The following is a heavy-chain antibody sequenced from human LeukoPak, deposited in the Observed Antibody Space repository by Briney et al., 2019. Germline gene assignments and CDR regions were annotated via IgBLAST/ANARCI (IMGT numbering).Heavy chain of an antibody. Sequence: SETLSLTCTVSGGSISSSSYYWGWIRQPPGKGLEWIGSIYYSGSTYYNPSLKSRVTISVDTSKNQFSLKLTSVTAADTAVYYCARVTGYGDPYNWFDPWGQGTLVTVSS. D-gene: IGHD4-17*01. J-gene: IGHJ5*02. V-gene: IGHV4-39*07. CDR3: ARVTGYGDPYNWFDP. CDR1: GGSISSSSYY. CDR2: IYYSGST.